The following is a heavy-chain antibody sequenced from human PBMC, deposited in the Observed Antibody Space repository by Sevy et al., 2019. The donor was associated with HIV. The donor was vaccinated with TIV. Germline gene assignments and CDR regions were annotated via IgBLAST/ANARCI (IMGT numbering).Heavy chain of an antibody. CDR3: AREVGGYNWRPYYFDS. CDR2: IKQGESEK. D-gene: IGHD5-12*01. V-gene: IGHV3-7*01. CDR1: GFTFTDYW. J-gene: IGHJ4*02. Sequence: GGSLRLSCAASGFTFTDYWMSWVRQTPGKGLEWVATIKQGESEKYYVDSVKGRFAISRDNGKNSVSLQMNGLRAEDTALYYCAREVGGYNWRPYYFDSWGQGTLVTVSS.